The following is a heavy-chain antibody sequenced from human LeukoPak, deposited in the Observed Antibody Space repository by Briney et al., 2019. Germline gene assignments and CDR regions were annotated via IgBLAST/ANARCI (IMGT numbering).Heavy chain of an antibody. D-gene: IGHD3-22*01. Sequence: ASVKVSCKASGYTFTSYGISWVRQPPGQGLEGMGWISAYNGNTNYAQKLQGRVTMTTDTSTSTAYMELRSLRSDDTAVYYCARLYDSSGYYVFYYYYYMDVWGKGTTVTVSS. CDR1: GYTFTSYG. J-gene: IGHJ6*03. V-gene: IGHV1-18*01. CDR3: ARLYDSSGYYVFYYYYYMDV. CDR2: ISAYNGNT.